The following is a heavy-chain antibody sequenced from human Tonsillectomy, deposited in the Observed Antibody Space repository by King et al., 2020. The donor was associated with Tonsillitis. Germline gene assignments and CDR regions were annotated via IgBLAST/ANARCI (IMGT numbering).Heavy chain of an antibody. CDR2: IIPIFDTS. V-gene: IGHV1-69*01. D-gene: IGHD2-8*01. J-gene: IGHJ6*02. Sequence: VQLVESGAEVRKPGSSVKVSCKASGGTFSSFGISWVRQAPGQGLEWMGGIIPIFDTSNYAQKFQGRVTITADESTRTAYMQLSSLRPEDTAVYYCARDRFCDPARNGYGMDVWGQGTTVTVSS. CDR3: ARDRFCDPARNGYGMDV. CDR1: GGTFSSFG.